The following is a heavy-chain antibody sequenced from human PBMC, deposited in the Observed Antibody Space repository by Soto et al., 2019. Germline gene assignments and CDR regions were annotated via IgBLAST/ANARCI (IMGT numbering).Heavy chain of an antibody. J-gene: IGHJ4*02. D-gene: IGHD3-10*01. CDR1: GYTFTGYY. V-gene: IGHV1-2*02. Sequence: QVQLVQSGAEVKKPGASVKVSCKASGYTFTGYYMHWVRQAPGQGLGWMGWINPNSGGTNYAQKFQRRVTMTRDTSNSTAYMELSRLSSDDTAVYYCATAYGSGSYPNDYWGQGTLVTVSS. CDR2: INPNSGGT. CDR3: ATAYGSGSYPNDY.